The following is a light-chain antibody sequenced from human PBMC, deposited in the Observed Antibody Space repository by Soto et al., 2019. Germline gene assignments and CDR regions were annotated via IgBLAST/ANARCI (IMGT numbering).Light chain of an antibody. V-gene: IGLV1-40*01. J-gene: IGLJ2*01. CDR2: ASS. CDR3: QSYASSMTGVV. Sequence: QSVLTQPPSVSGAPGQRVTISCTGSSSNIGGCYGVPWYQQLPGTAPKLLIYASSNRPSGVPDRFSGSKSGNTASLAITGLQAEDESDYYCQSYASSMTGVVFGGGTKLTVL. CDR1: SSNIGGCYG.